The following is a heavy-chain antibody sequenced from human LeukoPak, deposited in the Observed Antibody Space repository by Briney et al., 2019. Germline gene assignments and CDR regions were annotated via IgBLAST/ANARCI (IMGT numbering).Heavy chain of an antibody. CDR2: ISSSSSSTI. J-gene: IGHJ3*02. V-gene: IGHV3-48*01. D-gene: IGHD3-10*01. CDR3: AKFSGSGSYYNPLRAFDI. CDR1: GFTFSSYS. Sequence: GGSLRLSCAASGFTFSSYSMNWVRQAPGKGLEWVSYISSSSSSTIYYADSVKGRFTISRDNAKNSLYLQMNSLRAEDTAVYYCAKFSGSGSYYNPLRAFDIWGQGTMVTVSS.